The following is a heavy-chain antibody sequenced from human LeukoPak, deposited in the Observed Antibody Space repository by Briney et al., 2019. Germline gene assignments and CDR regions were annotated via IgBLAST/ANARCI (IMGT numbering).Heavy chain of an antibody. D-gene: IGHD5-18*01. CDR2: VIPIFGTA. CDR1: GGTFSSYA. CDR3: AREGYSYGKYYFDY. J-gene: IGHJ4*02. V-gene: IGHV1-69*13. Sequence: SVKVSCKASGGTFSSYAISWVRQAPGQGLAWMGGVIPIFGTANYAQKFQGRVTITADESTSTAYMELSSLRSEDTAVYYCAREGYSYGKYYFDYWGQGTLVTVSS.